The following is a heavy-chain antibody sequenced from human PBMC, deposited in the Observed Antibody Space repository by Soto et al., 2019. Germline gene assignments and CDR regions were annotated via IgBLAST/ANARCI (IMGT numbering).Heavy chain of an antibody. V-gene: IGHV4-31*03. J-gene: IGHJ4*02. CDR2: IYYCGRT. CDR3: ARNLFGAAYDY. CDR1: GGSISSGGYY. Sequence: QVQLQESGPGLVKPSQTLSLTCTVSGGSISSGGYYWSWIRQHPGKGLEWIGYIYYCGRTYYNPTLKRRVTISVDTSKNQFSLKLSSVTAADTAVYYCARNLFGAAYDYWGQGTLVTVSS. D-gene: IGHD6-13*01.